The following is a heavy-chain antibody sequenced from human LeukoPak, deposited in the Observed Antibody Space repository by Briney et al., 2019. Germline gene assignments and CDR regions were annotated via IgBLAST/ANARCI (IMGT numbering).Heavy chain of an antibody. CDR1: GFTVSSNY. J-gene: IGHJ4*02. CDR2: IYSGGST. Sequence: PGGSLRLSCAASGFTVSSNYMSWVRQAPGKGLEWVSVIYSGGSTYYADSVKGRFTISRDNAKNSLYLQMNSLRAEDTAVYFCARERTACGGDCLDYWGQGTLVTVSS. V-gene: IGHV3-66*01. D-gene: IGHD2-21*02. CDR3: ARERTACGGDCLDY.